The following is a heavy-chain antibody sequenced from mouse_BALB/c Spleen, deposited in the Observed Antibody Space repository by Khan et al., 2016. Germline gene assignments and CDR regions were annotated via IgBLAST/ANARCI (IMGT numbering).Heavy chain of an antibody. Sequence: QVQLQQSGAELVRPGASVKLSCKASGYTFTSYWINWMKQRPGQGLEWIGNIYPSEIYTNYNQKLKDKATLTVDKSSSTAYMQLSSPTSEDSAIYYCTRGESTMIRGFAYWGQGTLVTVSA. V-gene: IGHV1-69*02. CDR2: IYPSEIYT. CDR1: GYTFTSYW. J-gene: IGHJ3*01. CDR3: TRGESTMIRGFAY. D-gene: IGHD2-4*01.